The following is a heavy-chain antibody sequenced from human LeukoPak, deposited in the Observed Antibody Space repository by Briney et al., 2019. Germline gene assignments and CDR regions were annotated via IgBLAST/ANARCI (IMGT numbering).Heavy chain of an antibody. D-gene: IGHD5-12*01. CDR2: IDPSTGDT. Sequence: ASVKVPHQHCLWSLLQYLLLWLDPAPGRGLNGMGYIDPSTGDTYYAQKFQGRVTMSRDTSLTTAYMDLTRLRSDDKAVYYCARDYWGHGAYEGLKDWGQGTLVTVSS. CDR3: ARDYWGHGAYEGLKD. V-gene: IGHV1-2*02. J-gene: IGHJ4*02. CDR1: SLLQYLL.